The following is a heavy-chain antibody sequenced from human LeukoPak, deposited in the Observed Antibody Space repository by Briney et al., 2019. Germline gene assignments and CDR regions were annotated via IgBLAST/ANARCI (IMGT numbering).Heavy chain of an antibody. D-gene: IGHD2-15*01. CDR2: ISSTSTYI. Sequence: PGGSLRLSCAASGFTFTGYTINWVRQAPGKGLEWVSSISSTSTYIPYADSVKGRFTISRDNAKNSLYLQMNSLRAEDTAVYYCARGGGNFDYWGQGTLVTVSS. CDR3: ARGGGNFDY. J-gene: IGHJ4*02. V-gene: IGHV3-21*01. CDR1: GFTFTGYT.